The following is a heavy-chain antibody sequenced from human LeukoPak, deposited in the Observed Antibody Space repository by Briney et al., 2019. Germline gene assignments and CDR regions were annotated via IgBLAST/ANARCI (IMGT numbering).Heavy chain of an antibody. V-gene: IGHV3-74*01. D-gene: IGHD3-3*01. J-gene: IGHJ4*02. CDR1: GFTFSSYW. CDR3: AKVAYDFWSGLHYFDY. Sequence: GGSLRLSCVASGFTFSSYWIHWVRQAPGKGLVWVSRINGDGGSTDYADSVKGRFTISRDNAKNTLYLQMNSLRAEDTAVYYCAKVAYDFWSGLHYFDYWGQGTLVTVSS. CDR2: INGDGGST.